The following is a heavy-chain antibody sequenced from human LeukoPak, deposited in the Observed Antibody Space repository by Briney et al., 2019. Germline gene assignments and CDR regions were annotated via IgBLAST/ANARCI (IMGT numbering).Heavy chain of an antibody. CDR3: ARGGSRVVTYGNFDY. J-gene: IGHJ4*02. Sequence: ASVKVSCKASGYTFNNHYMYWVRQAPGQGLEWMGVINPSGGSTSYVQKFQGRVTMTRDTSTRTVYMEVNSLRSDDTAVYYCARGGSRVVTYGNFDYWGQGTLVTVSS. CDR2: INPSGGST. V-gene: IGHV1-46*02. D-gene: IGHD2-21*02. CDR1: GYTFNNHY.